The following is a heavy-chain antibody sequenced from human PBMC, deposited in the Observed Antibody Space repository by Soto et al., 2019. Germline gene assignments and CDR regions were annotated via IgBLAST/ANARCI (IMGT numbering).Heavy chain of an antibody. CDR1: GDSIRSSY. J-gene: IGHJ4*02. D-gene: IGHD6-13*01. CDR2: IYHTGTT. V-gene: IGHV4-59*03. CDR3: AKISAGSTDESMFTVFDH. Sequence: SETLSLTCTVSGDSIRSSYWTWIRQAPGRGLEWIGDIYHTGTTNYNPSLKSRVSISVDTSKNQFSLRLRSVTAADTAIYFCAKISAGSTDESMFTVFDHWGQGTLVTVSS.